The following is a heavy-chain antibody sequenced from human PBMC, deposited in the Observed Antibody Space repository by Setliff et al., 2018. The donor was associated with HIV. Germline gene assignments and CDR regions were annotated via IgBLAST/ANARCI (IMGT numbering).Heavy chain of an antibody. CDR3: ARGGTSSNWFDP. D-gene: IGHD1-26*01. V-gene: IGHV4-59*11. Sequence: SETLSLTCTVSGGSISSHYWSWIRQPPGKGLEWIGSIYYSGSTNYNPSLKSRATISVDTSKNQFSLKLTSVTAADTAVYYCARGGTSSNWFDPWGQGTLVTVSS. CDR1: GGSISSHY. CDR2: IYYSGST. J-gene: IGHJ5*02.